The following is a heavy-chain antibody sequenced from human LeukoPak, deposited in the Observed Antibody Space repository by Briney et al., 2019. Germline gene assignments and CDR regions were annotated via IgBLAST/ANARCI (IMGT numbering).Heavy chain of an antibody. Sequence: PGGSLRLSCAASGFTFSSYAMSWVRQAPGKGLEWVSLISDSGANTYYTDSVKGRFTTSRDNSKNSLYLQMNSLRADDTAVYYCAKGRWSPDYWGQGTLVTVSS. V-gene: IGHV3-23*01. CDR1: GFTFSSYA. D-gene: IGHD1-1*01. CDR3: AKGRWSPDY. J-gene: IGHJ4*02. CDR2: ISDSGANT.